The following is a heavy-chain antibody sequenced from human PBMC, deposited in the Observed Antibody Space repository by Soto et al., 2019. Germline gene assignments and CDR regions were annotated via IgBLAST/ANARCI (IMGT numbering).Heavy chain of an antibody. J-gene: IGHJ1*01. Sequence: LETLSLTCTVSGCSISSSSYYWGWIRQPPGKGLEWIGSIYYSGSTYYNPSLKSRVTISVDTSKNQFSLKLSSVTAADTAVYYCARDVQGLGYFQHWGQGTLVTVSS. V-gene: IGHV4-39*02. CDR2: IYYSGST. CDR3: ARDVQGLGYFQH. D-gene: IGHD3-10*02. CDR1: GCSISSSSYY.